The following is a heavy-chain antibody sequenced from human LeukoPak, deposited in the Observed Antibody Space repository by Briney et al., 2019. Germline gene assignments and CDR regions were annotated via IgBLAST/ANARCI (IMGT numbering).Heavy chain of an antibody. CDR3: ARVVDSGSPVDY. J-gene: IGHJ4*02. CDR2: ISYDGSNK. CDR1: GFTFSSYA. Sequence: GGSLRLSCAASGFTFSSYAMHWVRQAPGKGLEWVAVISYDGSNKYYADSVKGRFTISRDNSKNTLYLQMNSLRAEDTAVYYCARVVDSGSPVDYWGQGTLVTVSS. V-gene: IGHV3-30-3*01. D-gene: IGHD1-26*01.